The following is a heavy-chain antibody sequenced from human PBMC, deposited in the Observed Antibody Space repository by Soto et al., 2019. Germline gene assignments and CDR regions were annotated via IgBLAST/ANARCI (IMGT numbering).Heavy chain of an antibody. J-gene: IGHJ4*02. D-gene: IGHD3-22*01. CDR1: GGTFSSYA. Sequence: SVKVSCKASGGTFSSYAISWVRQAPGQGLEWMGGIIPIFGTANYAQKFQGRVTITADESTSTAYMELSSLRSEDTAVYYCATDDSSGYTGDYFDYWGQGTLVTVSS. CDR2: IIPIFGTA. CDR3: ATDDSSGYTGDYFDY. V-gene: IGHV1-69*13.